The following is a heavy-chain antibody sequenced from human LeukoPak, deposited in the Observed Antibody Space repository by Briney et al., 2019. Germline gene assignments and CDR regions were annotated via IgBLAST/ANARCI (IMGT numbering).Heavy chain of an antibody. CDR3: ARGGGGWLHYYFDY. D-gene: IGHD5-24*01. CDR1: GGSISSGGYY. Sequence: PSETLSLTCTVSGGSISSGGYYWSWIRQHPGTGLEWIGYIYYSGSTYYNPSLKSRVTISVDTSKNQFSLKLSSVTAADTAVYYCARGGGGWLHYYFDYWGQGTLVTVSS. J-gene: IGHJ4*02. V-gene: IGHV4-31*03. CDR2: IYYSGST.